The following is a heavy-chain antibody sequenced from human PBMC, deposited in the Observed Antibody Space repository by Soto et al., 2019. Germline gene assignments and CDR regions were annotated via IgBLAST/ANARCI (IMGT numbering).Heavy chain of an antibody. CDR2: INHSGST. D-gene: IGHD6-13*01. CDR3: ARGNPGIAAAGTPFDY. Sequence: SETLSLTCAVYGGSFSGYYWSWIRQPPGKGLEWIGEINHSGSTNYNPSLKSRVTISVDTSKNQFSLKLSSVTAADTAVYYCARGNPGIAAAGTPFDYWGQGTLVTVSS. J-gene: IGHJ4*02. CDR1: GGSFSGYY. V-gene: IGHV4-34*01.